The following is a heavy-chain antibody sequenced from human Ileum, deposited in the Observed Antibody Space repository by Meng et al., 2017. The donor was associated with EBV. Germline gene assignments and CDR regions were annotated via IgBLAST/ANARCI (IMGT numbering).Heavy chain of an antibody. CDR3: ARKFSVVGSTDGWFDP. D-gene: IGHD2-8*01. Sequence: QGSRREVGPERVKPSGPSSLTCAFSGESIISNYWWSWVRQPPGKGLEWIGEIYYNTNTNYNPSLKGRVTMSVDTSQNQFSLTLSSVTAADTAVYFCARKFSVVGSTDGWFDPWGQGTLVTVSS. V-gene: IGHV4-4*02. J-gene: IGHJ5*02. CDR1: GESIISNYW. CDR2: IYYNTNT.